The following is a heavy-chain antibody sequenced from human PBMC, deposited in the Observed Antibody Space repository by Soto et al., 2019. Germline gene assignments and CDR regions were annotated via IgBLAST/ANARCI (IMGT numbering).Heavy chain of an antibody. CDR3: ARGYCSGSTCFIGGRYFDY. D-gene: IGHD2-15*01. CDR2: ISSSSYTI. V-gene: IGHV3-48*02. Sequence: GGSLRLSCAASGFTFSSYSMNWVRQAPGKGLDWVSYISSSSYTIYYADSVKGRFTISRDNAKNSLYLQVNSLRDEDTAVYYCARGYCSGSTCFIGGRYFDYWGKGTLVTVSS. J-gene: IGHJ4*02. CDR1: GFTFSSYS.